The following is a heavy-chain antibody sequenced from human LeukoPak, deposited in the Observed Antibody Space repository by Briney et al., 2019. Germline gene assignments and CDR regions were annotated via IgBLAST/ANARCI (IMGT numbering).Heavy chain of an antibody. Sequence: GASVKVSCKASGYTFTSYDINWVRQATGQGLEWMGWMNPNSGNTGYAQKFQGRVIMTRNTSISTAYMELSSLRSEDTAVYYCARARSRSGEEPHGYWGQGTLVTVSS. D-gene: IGHD6-13*01. CDR1: GYTFTSYD. CDR2: MNPNSGNT. J-gene: IGHJ4*02. CDR3: ARARSRSGEEPHGY. V-gene: IGHV1-8*01.